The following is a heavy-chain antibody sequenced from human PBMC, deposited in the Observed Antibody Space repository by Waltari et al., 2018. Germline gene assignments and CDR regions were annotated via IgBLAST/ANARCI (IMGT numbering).Heavy chain of an antibody. Sequence: QVQLQQWGAGLLKPSETLSLTCAVYGGSFSGYYWSWIRQPPGKGLEWIGEINHRGSTNYNPSLKSRVTISVDTSKNQFSLKLSSVTAADTAVYYCARFEGPTVTNSGAFDIWGQGTMVTVSS. V-gene: IGHV4-34*01. J-gene: IGHJ3*02. CDR1: GGSFSGYY. CDR3: ARFEGPTVTNSGAFDI. CDR2: INHRGST. D-gene: IGHD4-17*01.